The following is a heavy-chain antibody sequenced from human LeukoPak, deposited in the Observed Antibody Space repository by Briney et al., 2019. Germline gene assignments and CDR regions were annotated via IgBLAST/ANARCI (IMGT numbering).Heavy chain of an antibody. CDR1: GYTXTDYY. J-gene: IGHJ3*02. V-gene: IGHV1-2*02. D-gene: IGHD2-15*01. Sequence: ASVKVSCKASGYTXTDYYMHWVRQAPGQGLEWMGWINPNGGGTNYAQKFQGRVTMTRDTSISTAYMELSRLRSDDTAVYYCAARGYCSGGSCFTAFDIWGQGTMVTVSS. CDR2: INPNGGGT. CDR3: AARGYCSGGSCFTAFDI.